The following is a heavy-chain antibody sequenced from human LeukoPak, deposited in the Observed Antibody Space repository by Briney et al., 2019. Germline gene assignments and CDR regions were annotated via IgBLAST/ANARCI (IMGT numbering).Heavy chain of an antibody. CDR1: GGSISGHY. V-gene: IGHV4-59*08. J-gene: IGHJ4*02. CDR2: IYYSGST. Sequence: SETLSLTCTVSGGSISGHYWSWIRHPPGKGLEWTGYIYYSGSTNYNPSLKSRVTISVDTSKNQFSLKLSSVTAADTAVYYCARLSGSPSKFDYWGQGTLVTVFS. D-gene: IGHD1-26*01. CDR3: ARLSGSPSKFDY.